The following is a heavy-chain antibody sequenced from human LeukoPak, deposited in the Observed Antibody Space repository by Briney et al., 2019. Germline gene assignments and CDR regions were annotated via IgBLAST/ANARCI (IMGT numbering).Heavy chain of an antibody. CDR2: INHSGST. J-gene: IGHJ5*02. CDR1: GGSFSGYY. D-gene: IGHD2-2*02. V-gene: IGHV4-34*01. CDR3: ARGPYCSSTSCYRAIRWFDP. Sequence: SETLSLTCAVYGGSFSGYYWSWIRQPPGKGLEWIGEINHSGSTNYNPSLKSRVTISVDTSKNQFSLKLSSVTAADTAVYYCARGPYCSSTSCYRAIRWFDPWGQGTLVTVSS.